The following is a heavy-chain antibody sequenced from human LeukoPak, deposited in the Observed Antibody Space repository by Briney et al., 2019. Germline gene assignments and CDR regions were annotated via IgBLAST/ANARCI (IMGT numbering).Heavy chain of an antibody. Sequence: GGSLRLSCAACGFTFSSYSMNWVRQAPGKGLEWVSSISSSSSYIYYADSVKGRFTISRDNAKNSLYLQMNSLRAEDTAVYYCARSTQYGSGSLNFDYWGQGTLVTVSS. CDR3: ARSTQYGSGSLNFDY. D-gene: IGHD3-10*01. CDR1: GFTFSSYS. CDR2: ISSSSSYI. J-gene: IGHJ4*02. V-gene: IGHV3-21*01.